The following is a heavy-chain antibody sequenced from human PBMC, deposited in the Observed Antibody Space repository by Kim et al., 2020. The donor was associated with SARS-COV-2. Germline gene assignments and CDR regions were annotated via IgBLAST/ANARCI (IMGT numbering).Heavy chain of an antibody. CDR3: ARGAYGSGFY. V-gene: IGHV3-11*01. Sequence: GGSLRLSCAASGFTFSDYYMRWIRQATGKGLEWVSYISSSGSTIYYADSVKGRITISRDNDKNSLYLQMNRRRAEDTAVYYCARGAYGSGFYWGQGTLVTVSS. CDR1: GFTFSDYY. D-gene: IGHD3-10*01. CDR2: ISSSGSTI. J-gene: IGHJ4*02.